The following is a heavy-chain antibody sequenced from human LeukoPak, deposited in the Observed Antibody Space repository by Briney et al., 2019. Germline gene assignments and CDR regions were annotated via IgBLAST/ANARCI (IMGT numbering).Heavy chain of an antibody. D-gene: IGHD6-13*01. CDR1: GGSISSYY. Sequence: SETLSLTCTVSGGSISSYYWSWIRQPPGKGLEWIGYIYYSGSTYYNPSLKSRVTISVDTSKNQFSLKLSSVTAADTAVYYCASSLGSWYYFDYWGQGTLVTVSS. J-gene: IGHJ4*02. V-gene: IGHV4-59*08. CDR3: ASSLGSWYYFDY. CDR2: IYYSGST.